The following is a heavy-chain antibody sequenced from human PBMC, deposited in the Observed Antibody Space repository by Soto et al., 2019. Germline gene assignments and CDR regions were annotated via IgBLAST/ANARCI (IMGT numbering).Heavy chain of an antibody. Sequence: QLQLQESGPGLVKPSETLSLTCTVSGGSISSSSYYWGWIRQPPGKGLEWIGSIYYSGSTYYNPSLKSRVTNAVDTSKNQFSLKLSSGTAADTAVYYCSGYGDYLPRARSGFDYWGQGTLVTVSS. CDR3: SGYGDYLPRARSGFDY. CDR2: IYYSGST. V-gene: IGHV4-39*01. CDR1: GGSISSSSYY. D-gene: IGHD4-17*01. J-gene: IGHJ4*02.